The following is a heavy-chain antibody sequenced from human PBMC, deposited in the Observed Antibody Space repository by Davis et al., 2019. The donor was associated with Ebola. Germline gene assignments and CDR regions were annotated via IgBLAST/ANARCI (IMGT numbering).Heavy chain of an antibody. CDR3: ARFPGALRLSHCSGGSCPPMESD. V-gene: IGHV3-23*01. J-gene: IGHJ4*02. D-gene: IGHD2-15*01. CDR1: GFTFSGSA. CDR2: ISGSGGST. Sequence: GGSLRLSCAASGFTFSGSAMHWVRQAPGKGLEWVSAISGSGGSTYYADSVKGRFTISRDNSKNTLYLQMNSLRAEDTAVYYCARFPGALRLSHCSGGSCPPMESDWGQGTLVTVSS.